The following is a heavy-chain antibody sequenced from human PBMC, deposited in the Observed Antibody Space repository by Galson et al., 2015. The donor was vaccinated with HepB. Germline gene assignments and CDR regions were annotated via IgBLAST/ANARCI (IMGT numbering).Heavy chain of an antibody. J-gene: IGHJ4*02. Sequence: SLRLSCAASGFTFSSYAMSWVRQAPGKGLEWVSAISGSGGSTYYADSVKGRFTISRDNSKNTLYLQMNSLRAEDTAVYHCAKAGSYTPVSYFDYWGQGTLVTVSS. CDR3: AKAGSYTPVSYFDY. CDR1: GFTFSSYA. V-gene: IGHV3-23*01. D-gene: IGHD4-11*01. CDR2: ISGSGGST.